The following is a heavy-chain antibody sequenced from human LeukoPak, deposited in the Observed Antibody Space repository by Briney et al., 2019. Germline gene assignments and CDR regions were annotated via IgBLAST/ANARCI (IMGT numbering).Heavy chain of an antibody. V-gene: IGHV3-30*04. CDR1: GFTFSNYA. CDR2: ISYDGRNK. Sequence: GRSLRLSCAASGFTFSNYAMHWVRQPPGKGLEWVAVISYDGRNKYYADSVKGRFTISRDNSKNTLFLQMNSLRAEDTAVYYCAKDPARPYDGSGYYSDYWGQGTLVTVSS. CDR3: AKDPARPYDGSGYYSDY. D-gene: IGHD3-22*01. J-gene: IGHJ4*02.